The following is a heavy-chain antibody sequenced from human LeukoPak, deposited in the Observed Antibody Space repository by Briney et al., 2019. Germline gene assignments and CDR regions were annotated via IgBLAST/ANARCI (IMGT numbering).Heavy chain of an antibody. CDR3: ARDYKYAFDN. J-gene: IGHJ4*02. V-gene: IGHV3-48*01. CDR2: IGISSGNT. Sequence: GGSPRLSCAASGFTFSAYSMNWVRQAPGKGLERISYIGISSGNTKYADSVKGRFTISGDKAKNSLYLQMNSLRVEDTAVYYCARDYKYAFDNWGQGTLVTVSS. D-gene: IGHD5-24*01. CDR1: GFTFSAYS.